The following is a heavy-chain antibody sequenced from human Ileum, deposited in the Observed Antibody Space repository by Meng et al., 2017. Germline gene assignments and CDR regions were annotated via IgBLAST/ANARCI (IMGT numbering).Heavy chain of an antibody. CDR2: IFQSGRT. Sequence: QVQLQGSGPRLVKPSGTLYLTCAVSGTWWSWVRQPPGKGLEWIGEIFQSGRTNYNPSLKSRVTISIDKSKSQISLQLSAVTAADTAVYSCATSNDRDVYYLGYWGQGTLVTVSS. D-gene: IGHD3-22*01. J-gene: IGHJ4*02. CDR1: GTW. V-gene: IGHV4-4*02. CDR3: ATSNDRDVYYLGY.